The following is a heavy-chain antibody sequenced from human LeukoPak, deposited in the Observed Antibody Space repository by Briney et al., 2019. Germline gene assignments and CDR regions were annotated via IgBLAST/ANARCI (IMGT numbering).Heavy chain of an antibody. J-gene: IGHJ5*02. Sequence: GASVKVSCKASGYTFIDYYMHWVRQAPGQGLEWMGWINPNSGDTNYAQKFQGRVTMTRDTSISTAYMELSRLRSDDTAVYYCARVAASSVDYYGSGSYPSWFDPWGQGTLVTVSS. CDR3: ARVAASSVDYYGSGSYPSWFDP. CDR1: GYTFIDYY. V-gene: IGHV1-2*02. CDR2: INPNSGDT. D-gene: IGHD3-10*01.